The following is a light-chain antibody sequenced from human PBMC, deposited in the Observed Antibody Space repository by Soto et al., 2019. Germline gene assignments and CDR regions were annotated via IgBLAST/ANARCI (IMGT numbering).Light chain of an antibody. J-gene: IGKJ1*01. CDR1: QGISSY. Sequence: DIQLTQSPSFLSASVGDRVTITCRASQGISSYLAWYQQKPGKAPKLLIYAASTLPSGVPSRFSGSGSGTEFTLTISSLQPEDFATYYCQQLNSYPLTFGQGTKVEIK. V-gene: IGKV1-9*01. CDR2: AAS. CDR3: QQLNSYPLT.